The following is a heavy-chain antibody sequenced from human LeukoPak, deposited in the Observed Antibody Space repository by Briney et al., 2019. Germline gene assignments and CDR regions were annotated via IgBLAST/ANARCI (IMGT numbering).Heavy chain of an antibody. CDR1: GFTFDDYG. V-gene: IGHV3-20*04. CDR3: ARNGRRPEGFDI. J-gene: IGHJ3*02. D-gene: IGHD1-1*01. CDR2: VSSNGGSK. Sequence: GGSLRLSCEASGFTFDDYGMSWVRHAPGKGLEWVSSVSSNGGSKGYADSVKGRVTISRDNAKYSLYLQMSSLRAGDTALYYCARNGRRPEGFDIWGQGTMVTVSS.